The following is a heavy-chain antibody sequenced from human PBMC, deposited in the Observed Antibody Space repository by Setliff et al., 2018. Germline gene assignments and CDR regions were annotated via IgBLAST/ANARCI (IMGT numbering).Heavy chain of an antibody. J-gene: IGHJ4*02. D-gene: IGHD6-19*01. CDR3: ARVSSLSGWYDY. CDR1: GGSFSGYY. V-gene: IGHV4-34*01. CDR2: INHSGST. Sequence: PSETLSLTCAVYGGSFSGYYWSWIRQPPGKGLEWIGEINHSGSTNYNPSLKSRVTISVDTSKNQFSLKLSSVTAADTAVYYCARVSSLSGWYDYWGQGTQVTVSS.